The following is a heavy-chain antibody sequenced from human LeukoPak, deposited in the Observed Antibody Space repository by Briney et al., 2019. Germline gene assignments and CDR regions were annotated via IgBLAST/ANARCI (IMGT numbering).Heavy chain of an antibody. CDR2: INHSGST. Sequence: PSETLSLTCAVYGGSFSGYYWSWIRQPPGKGLEWIGEINHSGSTNYNPALKSRVTISVDTSKNQFSLKLSSVTAADTAVYYCARDSPFFDYWGQGTLVTVSS. CDR1: GGSFSGYY. J-gene: IGHJ4*02. D-gene: IGHD6-13*01. CDR3: ARDSPFFDY. V-gene: IGHV4-34*01.